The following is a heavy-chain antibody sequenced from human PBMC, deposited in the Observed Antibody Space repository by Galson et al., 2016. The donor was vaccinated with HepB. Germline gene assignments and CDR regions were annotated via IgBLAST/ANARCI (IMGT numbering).Heavy chain of an antibody. CDR3: ARVNGIRAGTGTGLIDF. CDR2: IYYNGNS. Sequence: SETLSLTCSVSGGSVNSGSHYWTWIRQPPGKALEWIGNIYYNGNSNYNPALKSRLTISIATSTNHFSVKLSSVTTADTALYYCARVNGIRAGTGTGLIDFWGPGRLVTVSS. V-gene: IGHV4-61*03. D-gene: IGHD1/OR15-1a*01. J-gene: IGHJ4*02. CDR1: GGSVNSGSHY.